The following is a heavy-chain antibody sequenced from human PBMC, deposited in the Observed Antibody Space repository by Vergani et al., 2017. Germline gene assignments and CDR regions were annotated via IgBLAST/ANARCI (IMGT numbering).Heavy chain of an antibody. CDR1: GGSFSGYY. CDR3: ARERRLLWSSGTTDAFDI. Sequence: QVQLQESGPGLVKPSETLSLTCAVYGGSFSGYYWSWIRQPPGKGLEWIGETNHTGSTNYNPSLKSRVTISVDTSKNQFSLKLSSVTAADTAVYYCARERRLLWSSGTTDAFDIWGQGTMVTVSS. CDR2: TNHTGST. J-gene: IGHJ3*02. V-gene: IGHV4-34*01. D-gene: IGHD3-22*01.